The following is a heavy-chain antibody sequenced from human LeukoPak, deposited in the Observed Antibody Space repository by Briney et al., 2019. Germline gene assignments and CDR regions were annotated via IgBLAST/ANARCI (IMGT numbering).Heavy chain of an antibody. CDR3: ARDRSKWNDLDAFDI. V-gene: IGHV3-53*01. D-gene: IGHD1-20*01. Sequence: GGSLRLSCAASGFTVSSNYMSWVRQAPGKGLEWVSVIYSGGSTYYADSVKGRFTISRDNSKNTLYLQMNSLRAEDTAVYYCARDRSKWNDLDAFDIWGQGTMVTVSS. J-gene: IGHJ3*02. CDR2: IYSGGST. CDR1: GFTVSSNY.